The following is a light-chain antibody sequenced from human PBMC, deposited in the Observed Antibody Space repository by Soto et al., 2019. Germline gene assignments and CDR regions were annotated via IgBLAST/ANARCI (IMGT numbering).Light chain of an antibody. V-gene: IGKV3-20*01. Sequence: EIVLTQSPGTLSLSPGERATLSCRASQSFSSSYLAWYQQKPGQAPRLLIYGASSRATGIPDRFSGSGSGKDCTLTISRLEAEDFAVDYCHQYGSSPLTFGPGTKVDIK. CDR2: GAS. CDR3: HQYGSSPLT. J-gene: IGKJ3*01. CDR1: QSFSSSY.